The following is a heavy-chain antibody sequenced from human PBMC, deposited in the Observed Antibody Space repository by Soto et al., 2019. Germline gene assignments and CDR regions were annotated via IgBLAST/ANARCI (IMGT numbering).Heavy chain of an antibody. D-gene: IGHD3-10*01. J-gene: IGHJ6*02. CDR3: ARVPRITMVRGVHKPPDYYYYGMDV. Sequence: QVQLEQSGAEVKKPGSSVKVSCEALGGTFSSYGISWVRQAPGQGLEWMGGIIPMFGTTNYAQKFQGRVTITADKSTTTAYMELSSLRSEDTAVYFCARVPRITMVRGVHKPPDYYYYGMDVWGQGTTVTVSS. CDR1: GGTFSSYG. CDR2: IIPMFGTT. V-gene: IGHV1-69*06.